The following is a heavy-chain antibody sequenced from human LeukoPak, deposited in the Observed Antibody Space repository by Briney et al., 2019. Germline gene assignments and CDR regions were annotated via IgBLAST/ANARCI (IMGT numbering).Heavy chain of an antibody. D-gene: IGHD3-3*01. Sequence: ATVKISCKVSGHTFTDYYMHWVQQAPGKGLEWMGLVDPEDGETIYAEKFQGRVTITADTSTDTAYMELSSLRSEDTAVYYCATEPAVRFLEWLPFYWGQGTLVTVSS. CDR2: VDPEDGET. CDR1: GHTFTDYY. V-gene: IGHV1-69-2*01. J-gene: IGHJ4*02. CDR3: ATEPAVRFLEWLPFY.